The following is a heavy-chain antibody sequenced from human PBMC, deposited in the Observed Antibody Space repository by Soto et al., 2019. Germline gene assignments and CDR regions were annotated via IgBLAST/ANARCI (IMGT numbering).Heavy chain of an antibody. D-gene: IGHD2-2*01. CDR3: ARGSSPDDFDH. J-gene: IGHJ4*02. Sequence: QVQLVQSGGEVKKPGASVKVSCKASGYIFSNYGVNWVRQAPGQGLEWMGWINGYNGNTNYAQRVQSRVTMTTDTTKTTAFMELRSLTSDDTAVYYCARGSSPDDFDHWGQGTLVTVSP. CDR1: GYIFSNYG. CDR2: INGYNGNT. V-gene: IGHV1-18*01.